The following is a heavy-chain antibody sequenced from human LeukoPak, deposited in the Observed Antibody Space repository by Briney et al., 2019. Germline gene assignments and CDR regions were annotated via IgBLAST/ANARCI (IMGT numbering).Heavy chain of an antibody. Sequence: SETLSLTCAFSAGSFSRYYWSWIRQSPGEGLDWIGDINHSGRTNYNPSLKSRVTISVDTSKNQFSLKLSSVTAADTAVYYCARPLYCSSTSCSDYWGQGTLVTVSS. CDR2: INHSGRT. D-gene: IGHD2-2*01. V-gene: IGHV4-34*01. J-gene: IGHJ4*02. CDR3: ARPLYCSSTSCSDY. CDR1: AGSFSRYY.